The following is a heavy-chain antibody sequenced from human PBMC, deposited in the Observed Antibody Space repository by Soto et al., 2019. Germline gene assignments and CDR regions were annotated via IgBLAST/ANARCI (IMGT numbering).Heavy chain of an antibody. D-gene: IGHD1-7*01. Sequence: GGSLRLSCAASGFTFSSYAMSWVRQAPGKGLEWVSAISGSGGRTYYADSVKGRFTTSRDNSKNTLYLQMNSLRAEDTAVYYCAKGIRYNWNYAILAYWGQGTLVTVSS. CDR3: AKGIRYNWNYAILAY. CDR2: ISGSGGRT. V-gene: IGHV3-23*01. J-gene: IGHJ4*02. CDR1: GFTFSSYA.